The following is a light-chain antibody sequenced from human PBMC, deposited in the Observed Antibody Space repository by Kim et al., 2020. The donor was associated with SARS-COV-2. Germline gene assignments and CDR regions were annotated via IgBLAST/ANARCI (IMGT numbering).Light chain of an antibody. Sequence: EIVMTQSPATLSVSPGERATLSCRASQSVSSKLAWYQQKPGQAPRFLIYAASTRATGIPARFSGSGSGTEFTLTISSLQSEDFAVYYCQQYNNGPYTFGEGTKLEI. CDR1: QSVSSK. J-gene: IGKJ2*01. CDR2: AAS. CDR3: QQYNNGPYT. V-gene: IGKV3-15*01.